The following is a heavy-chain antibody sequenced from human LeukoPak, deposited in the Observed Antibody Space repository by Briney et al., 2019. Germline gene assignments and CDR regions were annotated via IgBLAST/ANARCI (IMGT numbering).Heavy chain of an antibody. D-gene: IGHD6-19*01. CDR3: AKGRSGTAVAAPDY. V-gene: IGHV3-30*18. CDR1: GFIFSNYG. J-gene: IGHJ4*02. Sequence: GRSLRLSCAASGFIFSNYGMYLVRQAPGKVLDWVALMSYDGSQYYADSVQGRFTISRDKSKNTVHLQMNSLRTDDTAVYYCAKGRSGTAVAAPDYWGQGTLVTVSS. CDR2: MSYDGSQ.